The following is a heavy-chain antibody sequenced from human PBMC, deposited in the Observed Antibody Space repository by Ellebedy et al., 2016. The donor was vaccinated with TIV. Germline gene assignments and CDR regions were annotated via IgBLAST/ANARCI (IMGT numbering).Heavy chain of an antibody. CDR1: GGSIGSFY. CDR3: ARGKRAKIYYYYYMDV. Sequence: SETLSLXXTVSGGSIGSFYWSWIRQPPGKGLEWIGYIYNSGSTKYDPSLKSRVTISVDTSKNQFSLKLSSVTAADTAVYYCARGKRAKIYYYYYMDVWGKGTTVTVSS. CDR2: IYNSGST. J-gene: IGHJ6*03. V-gene: IGHV4-59*13.